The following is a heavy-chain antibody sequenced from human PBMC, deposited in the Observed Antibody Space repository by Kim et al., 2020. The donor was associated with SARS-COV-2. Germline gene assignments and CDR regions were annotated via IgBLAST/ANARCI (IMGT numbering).Heavy chain of an antibody. Sequence: GGSLRLSCAASGFTFSSYAMHWVRQAPGKGLEWVAVISYDGSNKYYADSVKGRFTISRDNSKNTLYLQMNSLRAEDTAVYYCARGGDIVVVPAAIDPWGQGTLVTVSS. V-gene: IGHV3-30-3*01. D-gene: IGHD2-2*01. CDR1: GFTFSSYA. CDR2: ISYDGSNK. J-gene: IGHJ5*02. CDR3: ARGGDIVVVPAAIDP.